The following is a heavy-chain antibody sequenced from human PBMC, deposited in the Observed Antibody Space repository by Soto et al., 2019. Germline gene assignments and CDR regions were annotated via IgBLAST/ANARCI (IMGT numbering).Heavy chain of an antibody. CDR3: VRGIYGSGTYYFDY. J-gene: IGHJ4*02. V-gene: IGHV3-33*01. CDR2: IWNDGSKT. Sequence: GGSLRLSCAASGLTFRNYGMHWVRQAPGKGLEWLAIIWNDGSKTYYADSVKGRSTISRDNSRNTLYLQVGSLRGEDTAVYHCVRGIYGSGTYYFDYWGQGTLVTVSS. D-gene: IGHD3-10*01. CDR1: GLTFRNYG.